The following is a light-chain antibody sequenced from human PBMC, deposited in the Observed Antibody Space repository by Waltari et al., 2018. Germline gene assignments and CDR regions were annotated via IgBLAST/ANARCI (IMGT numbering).Light chain of an antibody. CDR1: QTVGSTY. CDR2: AAS. V-gene: IGKV3-20*01. Sequence: EIVLTQSPGTLSLSPGERATLSCRASQTVGSTYLAWYQQKPGQAPRLLIYAASVRATGIPDRFSGSGSGTDFTLTITRLEPEDCAVYYCQQYGSSPRTFGQGTKVEIK. J-gene: IGKJ2*01. CDR3: QQYGSSPRT.